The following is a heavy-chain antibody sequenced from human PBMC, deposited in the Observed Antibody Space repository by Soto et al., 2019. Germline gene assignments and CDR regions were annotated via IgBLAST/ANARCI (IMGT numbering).Heavy chain of an antibody. V-gene: IGHV4-34*01. CDR3: ARGGWQLVRFHYYYGMDV. D-gene: IGHD6-6*01. CDR1: GGSFSGYS. Sequence: QVQLQQWGAGLLKPSETLSLTCAVYGGSFSGYSWTWIRQPPGKGLEWIGEINHSASTNYNASLKSRLIISLDTSKNQFSLKLNSVTAADTAVYYCARGGWQLVRFHYYYGMDVWGQGTTVTVSS. CDR2: INHSAST. J-gene: IGHJ6*02.